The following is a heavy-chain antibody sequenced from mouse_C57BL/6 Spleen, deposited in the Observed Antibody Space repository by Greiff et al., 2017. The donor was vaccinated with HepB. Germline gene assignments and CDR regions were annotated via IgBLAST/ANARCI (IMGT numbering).Heavy chain of an antibody. J-gene: IGHJ3*01. CDR2: IHPNSGST. Sequence: QVQLQQSGAELVKPGASVKLSCKASGYTFTSYWMHWVKQRPGQGLEWIGMIHPNSGSTNYNEKFKSKATLTVDKSSSTAYMQLSSLTSEDSAVYYCAKTAQATDWFAYWGQGTLVTVSA. D-gene: IGHD3-2*02. V-gene: IGHV1-64*01. CDR1: GYTFTSYW. CDR3: AKTAQATDWFAY.